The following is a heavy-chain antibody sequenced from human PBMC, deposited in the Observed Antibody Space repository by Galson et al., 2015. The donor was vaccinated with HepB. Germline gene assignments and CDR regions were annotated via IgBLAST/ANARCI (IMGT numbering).Heavy chain of an antibody. Sequence: SLRLSCAASGFTFSSYSMNWVRQAPGKGLEWVSYISSSSSTIYYADSVKGRFTISRDNAKNSLYLQMNSLRAEDTAVYYCAVEGLRYFDWLLPRYYFDYWGQGTLVTVSS. J-gene: IGHJ4*02. CDR1: GFTFSSYS. D-gene: IGHD3-9*01. V-gene: IGHV3-48*01. CDR2: ISSSSSTI. CDR3: AVEGLRYFDWLLPRYYFDY.